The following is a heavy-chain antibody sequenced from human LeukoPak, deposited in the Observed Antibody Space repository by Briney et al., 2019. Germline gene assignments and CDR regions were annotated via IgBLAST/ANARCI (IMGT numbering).Heavy chain of an antibody. V-gene: IGHV1-8*01. CDR3: ARGAGATYYYYYMDV. Sequence: GASVKVSCKASGYTLTSYDINWVRQATGQGLEGMGWMNPNSGNTGYAQKFQGRVTMTRNTSISTAYMELSSLRSEDTAVYYCARGAGATYYYYYMDVWGKGTTVTVSS. J-gene: IGHJ6*03. CDR2: MNPNSGNT. CDR1: GYTLTSYD.